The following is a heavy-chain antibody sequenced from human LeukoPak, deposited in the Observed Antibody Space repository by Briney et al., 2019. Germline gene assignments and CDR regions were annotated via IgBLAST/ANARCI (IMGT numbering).Heavy chain of an antibody. J-gene: IGHJ4*02. CDR1: GGTFSSYA. D-gene: IGHD6-13*01. CDR2: IITIFGTA. V-gene: IGHV1-69*01. CDR3: ARGPIAAATGGYFDY. Sequence: SVKVSCKASGGTFSSYAISWVRQAPGQGLEWMGGIITIFGTANYAQKFQGRVTITADESTSTAYMELSSLRSEDTAVYYCARGPIAAATGGYFDYWGQGTLVTVSS.